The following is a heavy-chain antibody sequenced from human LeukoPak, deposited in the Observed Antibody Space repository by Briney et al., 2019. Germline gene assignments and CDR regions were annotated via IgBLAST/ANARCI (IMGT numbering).Heavy chain of an antibody. J-gene: IGHJ4*02. D-gene: IGHD6-19*01. CDR1: GFTFSNYE. CDR2: ISSSGSTM. Sequence: RGSLRLSCVASGFTFSNYEMNWVRQAPGKGLEWVSSISSSGSTMYYADSVKGRFTISRDNAKNSLYLHMNSLRAEDTAIYYCAKIKIGSGWYGAIDYWGQGTLVTVSS. V-gene: IGHV3-48*03. CDR3: AKIKIGSGWYGAIDY.